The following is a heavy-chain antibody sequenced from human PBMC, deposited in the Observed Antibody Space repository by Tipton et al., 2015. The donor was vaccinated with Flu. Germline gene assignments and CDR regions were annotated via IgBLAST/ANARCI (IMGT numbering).Heavy chain of an antibody. V-gene: IGHV4-59*01. Sequence: TLSLTCTVSGGSISSYYWSWIRQPPGKGLEWIGYIYYSGRTNYNPSLKSRVTISVDTSKNQFSLKLSSVTAADTAVYYCAREGRGGTYFDYWGQGTLVTVSS. CDR2: IYYSGRT. CDR3: AREGRGGTYFDY. J-gene: IGHJ4*02. D-gene: IGHD3-10*01. CDR1: GGSISSYY.